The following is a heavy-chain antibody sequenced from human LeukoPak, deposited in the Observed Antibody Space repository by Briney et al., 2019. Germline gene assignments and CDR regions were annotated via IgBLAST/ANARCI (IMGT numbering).Heavy chain of an antibody. Sequence: GEALNISCKGSGYSFTSYWIGWVRPMPGKGLEWRGIIYPCDSDTSYNPSLQGQVTIAADKSISTAYLQWSSLKASDTAVYYCARLVWYSSPSNYGMDVWGQGTTVTASS. V-gene: IGHV5-51*01. CDR2: IYPCDSDT. J-gene: IGHJ6*02. CDR3: ARLVWYSSPSNYGMDV. D-gene: IGHD6-6*01. CDR1: GYSFTSYW.